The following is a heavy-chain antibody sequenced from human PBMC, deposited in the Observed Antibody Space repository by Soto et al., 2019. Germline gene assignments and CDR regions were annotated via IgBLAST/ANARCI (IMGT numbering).Heavy chain of an antibody. Sequence: SGTRLVNPTQTLTLTCTFSGFSLRTSGMCVSGIRQPPGKAPEWLALSTQYSPSLQSRLTFTTDTSNNQLVLTMTNMDPVDTATYYCSRRHDSSRVPIYWGQGIMVTGSS. CDR1: GFSLRTSGMC. CDR2: ST. D-gene: IGHD2-2*01. CDR3: SRRHDSSRVPIY. V-gene: IGHV2-70*13. J-gene: IGHJ4*02.